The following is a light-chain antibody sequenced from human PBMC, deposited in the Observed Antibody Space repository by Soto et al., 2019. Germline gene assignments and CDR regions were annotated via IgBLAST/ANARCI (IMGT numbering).Light chain of an antibody. CDR1: QSISSW. CDR2: DAS. Sequence: DIQMTQSPSTLSASVGDRVTITCRASQSISSWLAWYQQKPGKAPKLLIYDASNLESGVPSRFSGSGSGTEFTLTISSLQPDEFATYYCQQYNSYPITFGQGTRLDIK. CDR3: QQYNSYPIT. J-gene: IGKJ5*01. V-gene: IGKV1-5*01.